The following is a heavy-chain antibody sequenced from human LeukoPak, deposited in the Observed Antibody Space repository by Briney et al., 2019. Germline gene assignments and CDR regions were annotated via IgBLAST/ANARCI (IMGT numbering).Heavy chain of an antibody. CDR1: GGSFSGYY. CDR3: ASLAMVRGVKFDY. CDR2: INHSGST. J-gene: IGHJ4*02. Sequence: SETLSLTCAVYGGSFSGYYWSWIRQPPGKGLEWIGEINHSGSTNYNPSLKSRATISVDTSKNQFSLKLSSVTAADTAVYYCASLAMVRGVKFDYWGQGTLVTVSS. V-gene: IGHV4-34*01. D-gene: IGHD3-10*01.